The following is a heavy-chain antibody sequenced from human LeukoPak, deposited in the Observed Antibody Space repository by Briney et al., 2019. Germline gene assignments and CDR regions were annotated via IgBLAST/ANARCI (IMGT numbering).Heavy chain of an antibody. J-gene: IGHJ6*02. CDR2: IKQYGSEK. CDR1: GFTFSSYW. CDR3: ARNEYTIFGVVIRRRGYYGMDV. V-gene: IGHV3-7*01. Sequence: GGSLRLSCAASGFTFSSYWMSWVRQAPGKGLEWVANIKQYGSEKYYVDSVKGRFTISRDNAKNSLYLQMNSLRAEDTAVYYCARNEYTIFGVVIRRRGYYGMDVWGQGTTVTVSS. D-gene: IGHD3-3*01.